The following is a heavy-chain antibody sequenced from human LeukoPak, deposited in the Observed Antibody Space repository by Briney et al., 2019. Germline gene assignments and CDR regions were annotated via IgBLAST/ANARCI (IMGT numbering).Heavy chain of an antibody. CDR3: ARVGVGWVAFEY. V-gene: IGHV3-23*01. J-gene: IGHJ4*02. CDR2: IIDSGGGT. Sequence: GYLRLSCAASGFTFSNFAMSWVREAPGEGLQWVSAIIDSGGGTFYADSVKCRFTISRDNSKNTLYLQVNSLRAADTAVYYCARVGVGWVAFEYWGQGTLVTVSS. D-gene: IGHD2-15*01. CDR1: GFTFSNFA.